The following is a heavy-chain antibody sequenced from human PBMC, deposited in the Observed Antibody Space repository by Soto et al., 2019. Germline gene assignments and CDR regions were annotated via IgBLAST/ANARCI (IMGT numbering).Heavy chain of an antibody. CDR1: GGSFSGYY. CDR2: INHSGRT. CDR3: ARGGLILGVVILNWFDP. D-gene: IGHD3-3*01. Sequence: SETLSLTCAVYGGSFSGYYWSWIRQPPWKGLECIGEINHSGRTNYNPSLKSRVTISVDPSKNQFSLKLSSVTAADTDVYYCARGGLILGVVILNWFDPWGQGNRVTVSS. J-gene: IGHJ5*02. V-gene: IGHV4-34*01.